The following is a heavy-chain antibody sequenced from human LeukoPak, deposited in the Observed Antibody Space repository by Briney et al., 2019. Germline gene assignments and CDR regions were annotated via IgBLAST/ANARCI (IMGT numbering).Heavy chain of an antibody. CDR1: GGTFSSYG. Sequence: SVKASCKASGGTFSSYGISWVRQAPGQGLEWMGCIIPIFGTAKYAQRFQDRVTITADESTSTAYMELSSLRSEDTAVYYCARDGFGELKNWFDPWGQGTLVTVSS. D-gene: IGHD3-10*01. CDR3: ARDGFGELKNWFDP. CDR2: IIPIFGTA. V-gene: IGHV1-69*13. J-gene: IGHJ5*02.